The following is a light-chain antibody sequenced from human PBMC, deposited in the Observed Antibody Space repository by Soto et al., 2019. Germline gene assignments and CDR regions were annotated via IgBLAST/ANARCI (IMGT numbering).Light chain of an antibody. J-gene: IGLJ1*01. CDR1: GIGSKS. V-gene: IGLV3-21*02. Sequence: SYELTQPPSVSVAPGQTARITCGGDGIGSKSVHWYQQKPGQAPLLVVYDDSDRPSGTPERFSGSNSGNTATLTISRVEAGAEADYYCQVWDSSGGYQGYVFGTGTKLTVL. CDR2: DDS. CDR3: QVWDSSGGYQGYV.